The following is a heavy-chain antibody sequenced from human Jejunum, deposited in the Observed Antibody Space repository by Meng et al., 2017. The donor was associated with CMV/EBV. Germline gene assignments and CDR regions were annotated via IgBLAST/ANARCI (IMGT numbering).Heavy chain of an antibody. Sequence: VESGRGLKQPGSSVKVSCKASGKTFTNYGITWVRQAPGQGLEWMGWINAYNGDTNYAQTLQGRVTMTTDTSTSTAYMELRSLRSDDTAVYYCARGRRNEPLFDYWGQGTLVTVSS. CDR3: ARGRRNEPLFDY. CDR2: INAYNGDT. J-gene: IGHJ4*02. V-gene: IGHV1-18*01. D-gene: IGHD1-14*01. CDR1: GKTFTNYG.